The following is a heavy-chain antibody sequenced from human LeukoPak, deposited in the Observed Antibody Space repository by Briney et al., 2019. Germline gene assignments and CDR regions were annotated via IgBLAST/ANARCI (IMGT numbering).Heavy chain of an antibody. CDR1: GFTFSTYA. J-gene: IGHJ4*02. D-gene: IGHD1-26*01. Sequence: GGSLRLSCAASGFTFSTYAMSWVRQAPGKGLEWVSAIGDTTCYADSVKGRFTISRDNSKNTLYLQMNNLRAEDAAIYYCAKAYAFVGANYFDYWGQGTLVTVSS. V-gene: IGHV3-23*01. CDR2: IGDTT. CDR3: AKAYAFVGANYFDY.